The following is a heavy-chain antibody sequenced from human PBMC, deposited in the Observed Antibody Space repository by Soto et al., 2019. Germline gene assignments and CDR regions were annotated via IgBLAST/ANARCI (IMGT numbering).Heavy chain of an antibody. CDR2: INPSGGST. CDR3: ARGLNVDTAMVSQSFDP. Sequence: ASVKVSCKASGYTLTSYYMHWVRQAPGQGLEWMGIINPSGGSTRYQQKFQGRVTMTRDTSTSTVYMNLGSLRSDDTAVYYCARGLNVDTAMVSQSFDPWGQGTLVTVSS. J-gene: IGHJ5*02. CDR1: GYTLTSYY. D-gene: IGHD5-18*01. V-gene: IGHV1-46*01.